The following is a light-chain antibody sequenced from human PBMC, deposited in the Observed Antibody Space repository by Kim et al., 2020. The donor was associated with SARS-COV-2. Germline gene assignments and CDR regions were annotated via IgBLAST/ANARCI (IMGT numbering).Light chain of an antibody. V-gene: IGKV1-39*01. CDR1: QSISRY. J-gene: IGKJ1*01. CDR3: QQSYSTPPAT. CDR2: AAS. Sequence: SVGDRVTIACRASQSISRYLNWYQQKPGKAPKLLIYAASSLQTGDPSRFSGSGSGTDFTLTISSLQPEDFVTYYCQQSYSTPPATFGQGTKVDIK.